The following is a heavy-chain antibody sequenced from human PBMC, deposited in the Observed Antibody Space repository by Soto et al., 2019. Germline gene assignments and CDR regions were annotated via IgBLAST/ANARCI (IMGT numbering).Heavy chain of an antibody. CDR3: ARGDREDTAVVIGVRPGEYGVDV. D-gene: IGHD2-15*01. CDR1: GFTFSNYA. V-gene: IGHV3-30*04. CDR2: ISYNGGNR. Sequence: QVQLVESGGGVVQPGRSLRLSCAASGFTFSNYAMHWVRQAPGKGLECVAVISYNGGNRSYIDYVKGRFTISRDTSKNTVHLQIDSLRYEDAAVYYCARGDREDTAVVIGVRPGEYGVDVWGQGTTVTVSS. J-gene: IGHJ6*02.